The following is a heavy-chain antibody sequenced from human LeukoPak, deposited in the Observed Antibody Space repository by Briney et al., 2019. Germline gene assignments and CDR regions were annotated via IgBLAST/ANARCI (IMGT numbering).Heavy chain of an antibody. CDR1: AGSISSGSYY. D-gene: IGHD3-3*01. CDR2: IYYSGST. CDR3: ARHSYDLWSGYDYNYFDY. Sequence: SETLSLTCTVSAGSISSGSYYWGWIRQPPGKGLEWIGSIYYSGSTYYNPSLMSRVTISVDTSKNHFSLKLSSVTAADTAVYYCARHSYDLWSGYDYNYFDYWGQGTLVTVSS. V-gene: IGHV4-39*01. J-gene: IGHJ4*02.